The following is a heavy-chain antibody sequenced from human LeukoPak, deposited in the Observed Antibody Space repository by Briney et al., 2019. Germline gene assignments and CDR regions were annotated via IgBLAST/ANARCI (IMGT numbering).Heavy chain of an antibody. J-gene: IGHJ4*02. CDR1: GFTFSSFA. V-gene: IGHV3-23*01. Sequence: GGSLRLSCAASGFTFSSFAMSCVRQAPGRGLEWVSSISGSGASTYYADSVKGRFTTSRDNSRNTLYLQMSRLRAEDTAVYYCAKSHSVAVAGTYSSYYFDSWGQGTLVTVSS. D-gene: IGHD6-19*01. CDR2: ISGSGAST. CDR3: AKSHSVAVAGTYSSYYFDS.